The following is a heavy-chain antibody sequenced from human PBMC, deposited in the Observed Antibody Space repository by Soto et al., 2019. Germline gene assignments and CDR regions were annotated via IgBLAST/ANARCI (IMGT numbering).Heavy chain of an antibody. Sequence: PSETLSLTCTFSGGSISSSSYYWGWIRQPPGKGLEWIGSIYYSESTYYNPSLKSRVTISVDTSKNQFSLKLSSVTAADTAVYYCARNVREILTGYCLFDYWGQGTLVTVSS. CDR3: ARNVREILTGYCLFDY. CDR1: GGSISSSSYY. J-gene: IGHJ4*02. D-gene: IGHD3-9*01. V-gene: IGHV4-39*01. CDR2: IYYSEST.